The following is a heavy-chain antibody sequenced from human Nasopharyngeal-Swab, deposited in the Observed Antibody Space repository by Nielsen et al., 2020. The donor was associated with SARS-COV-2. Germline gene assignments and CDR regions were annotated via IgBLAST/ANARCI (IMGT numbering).Heavy chain of an antibody. Sequence: GGSLRLSCAASGFTFSSYSMNWVRQAPGKGLEWVSSISSSSSYIYYADSVKGRFTISRDNAKNSLYLQMNSLGAEDTAVYYCARSKHSGSYYYGMDVWGQGTTVTVSS. J-gene: IGHJ6*02. V-gene: IGHV3-21*01. CDR2: ISSSSSYI. CDR1: GFTFSSYS. D-gene: IGHD1-26*01. CDR3: ARSKHSGSYYYGMDV.